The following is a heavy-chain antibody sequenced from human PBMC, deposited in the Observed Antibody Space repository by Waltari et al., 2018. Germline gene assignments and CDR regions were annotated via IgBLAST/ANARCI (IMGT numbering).Heavy chain of an antibody. V-gene: IGHV1-8*01. CDR3: AREYSSSSGTWLDP. Sequence: QLQLVQSGAEVKRPGASVKVSCTASVYSLMNYDINWVRQATGQGLEWMGWMTLNRGNTIYAQKFQGRVTMTRDTSTGTAYMELSSLTSEDTAVYYCAREYSSSSGTWLDPWGQGTLVTVSS. D-gene: IGHD6-6*01. J-gene: IGHJ5*02. CDR2: MTLNRGNT. CDR1: VYSLMNYD.